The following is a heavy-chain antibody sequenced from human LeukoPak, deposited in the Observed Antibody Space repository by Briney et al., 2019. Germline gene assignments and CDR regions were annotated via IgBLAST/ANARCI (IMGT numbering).Heavy chain of an antibody. CDR1: GGSISSGDYY. V-gene: IGHV4-30-4*02. D-gene: IGHD3-16*01. CDR2: IYYSGST. J-gene: IGHJ3*02. Sequence: SETLSLTCTVSGGSISSGDYYWSWIRQPPGKGLEWIGYIYYSGSTYYNPSLKSRVTISVDTSKNQFSLKLSSVTAADTAVYYCARIIGGALGAFDIWGQGTMVTVSS. CDR3: ARIIGGALGAFDI.